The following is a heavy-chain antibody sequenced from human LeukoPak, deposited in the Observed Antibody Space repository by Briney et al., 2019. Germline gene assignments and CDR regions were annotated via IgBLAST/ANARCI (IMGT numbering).Heavy chain of an antibody. V-gene: IGHV3-30-3*01. CDR1: GFTFSSYA. CDR3: AREGNGDYALSY. CDR2: ISYDGSNK. Sequence: PGGSLRLSCAASGFTFSSYAMHWVRQAPGKGLEWVAVISYDGSNKYYADSVKGRFTISRDNSKNTLYLQMNSLRAEDTAVYYCAREGNGDYALSYWGQGTLVTVSS. D-gene: IGHD4-17*01. J-gene: IGHJ4*02.